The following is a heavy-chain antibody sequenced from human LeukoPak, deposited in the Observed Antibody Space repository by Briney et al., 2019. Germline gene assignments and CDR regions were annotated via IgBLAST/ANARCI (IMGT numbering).Heavy chain of an antibody. CDR2: ISSSSSYI. CDR3: AVYCSSTSPYPYYYMDV. Sequence: PGGSLRLSCAASGFTFSSYSMNWVRQAPGKGLEWVSSISSSSSYIYYADSVKGRFTISRDNAKNSLYLQMNSLRAEDTAVYYCAVYCSSTSPYPYYYMDVWGKGTTVTVSS. J-gene: IGHJ6*03. CDR1: GFTFSSYS. V-gene: IGHV3-21*01. D-gene: IGHD2-2*01.